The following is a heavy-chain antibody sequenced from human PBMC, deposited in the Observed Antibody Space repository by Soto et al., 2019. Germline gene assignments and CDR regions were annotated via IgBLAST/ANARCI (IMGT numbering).Heavy chain of an antibody. CDR3: AKNPPSSSQGWAFCRDV. CDR2: TFTGGST. Sequence: EVQLVETGGGLIQPGGSLRLSCLASGFSVTTNYIIWVRQPPGKGLEWVSTTFTGGSTHYADSVKGRFSISRDNSKNALYLQMNNLRVEDTSVYYCAKNPPSSSQGWAFCRDVWGQGTRVSVSS. J-gene: IGHJ6*02. V-gene: IGHV3-53*02. D-gene: IGHD1-26*01. CDR1: GFSVTTNY.